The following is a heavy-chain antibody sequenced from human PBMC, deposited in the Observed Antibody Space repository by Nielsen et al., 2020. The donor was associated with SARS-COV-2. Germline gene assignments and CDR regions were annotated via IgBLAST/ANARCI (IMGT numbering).Heavy chain of an antibody. CDR3: ASDPRQRYSTSFAYHYYGMDV. Sequence: SVKVSCKASGFTFSTSAVQWVRQARGQRLEWIGWIVVGSGDTKYAQRFQERVTITRDMSTSTAYMELSSLRPEDTAVYYCASDPRQRYSTSFAYHYYGMDVWGQGSTVTVSS. D-gene: IGHD6-6*01. CDR1: GFTFSTSA. V-gene: IGHV1-58*01. CDR2: IVVGSGDT. J-gene: IGHJ6*02.